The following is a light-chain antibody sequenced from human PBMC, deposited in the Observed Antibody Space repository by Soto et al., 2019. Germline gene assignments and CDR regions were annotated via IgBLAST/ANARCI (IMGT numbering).Light chain of an antibody. CDR2: DAS. CDR3: QQYNNWPRT. Sequence: EMVMTQSPANLSVSPGERATLSCRASQSVSRHLAWYQQKPGQAPRLLIYDASTRATGIPARFSGSGSGTVFTLTIRSLQSEDFAVYYCQQYNNWPRTFGHGTKVDIK. J-gene: IGKJ1*01. CDR1: QSVSRH. V-gene: IGKV3-15*01.